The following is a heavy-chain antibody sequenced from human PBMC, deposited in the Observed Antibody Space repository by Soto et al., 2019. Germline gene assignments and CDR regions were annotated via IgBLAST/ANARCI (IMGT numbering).Heavy chain of an antibody. D-gene: IGHD3-3*01. J-gene: IGHJ6*02. Sequence: SETLSLSCTLSVASISSVDYYWSWICQHPGKGLEWIGYIYYSGSTYYNPSLKSRVTISVDTSKNQFSLKLSSVTAADTAVYYCARVFGFCGMDVWGQGTTVT. CDR2: IYYSGST. CDR3: ARVFGFCGMDV. V-gene: IGHV4-31*03. CDR1: VASISSVDYY.